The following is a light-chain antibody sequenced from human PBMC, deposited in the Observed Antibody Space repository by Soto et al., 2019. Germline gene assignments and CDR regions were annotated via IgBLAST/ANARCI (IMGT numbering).Light chain of an antibody. Sequence: XRASQSISSYLNWYQQKPGKAPKLLIYAASSLQSGVPSRFSGSGSGTDFTLTISSLQPEDFATYYCQQSYSTPRAFGQWTKVDIK. V-gene: IGKV1-39*01. CDR2: AAS. CDR3: QQSYSTPRA. CDR1: QSISSY. J-gene: IGKJ1*01.